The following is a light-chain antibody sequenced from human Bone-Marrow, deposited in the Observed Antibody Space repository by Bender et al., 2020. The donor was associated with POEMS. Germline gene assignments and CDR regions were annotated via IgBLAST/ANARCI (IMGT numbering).Light chain of an antibody. CDR1: SSNLGIYSL. CDR2: ENN. Sequence: QSALTQPASVSGSPGQSITISCSGTSSNLGIYSLVSWYQHYPAKAPKLIIYENNKRPSGVSSRFSGSKSGNTASLTISGLQADDEADYYCCSYAGTFYVFGAGTEVTVL. J-gene: IGLJ1*01. V-gene: IGLV2-23*01. CDR3: CSYAGTFYV.